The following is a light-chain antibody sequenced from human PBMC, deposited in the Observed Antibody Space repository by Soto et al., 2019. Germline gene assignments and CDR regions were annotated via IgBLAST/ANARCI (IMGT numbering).Light chain of an antibody. CDR2: DAS. V-gene: IGKV3-11*01. J-gene: IGKJ1*01. CDR1: QSVSSY. CDR3: QQRSNWPPWT. Sequence: EIVFTQSPAPLSLSPGERATPSCRASQSVSSYLAWYQQKPGQAPRLLIYDASNRATGIPARFSGSGSGTDFTLTISSLEPEDFAVYYCQQRSNWPPWTFGHGTKVDIK.